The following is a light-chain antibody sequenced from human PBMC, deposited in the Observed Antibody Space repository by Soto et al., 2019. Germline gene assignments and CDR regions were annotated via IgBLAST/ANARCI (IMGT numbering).Light chain of an antibody. CDR2: DVN. CDR1: SSDIGAYNF. Sequence: QSVLTQPASVSGSPGQSITISCTETSSDIGAYNFVSWYQQHPGKAPKLMLYDVNIRPSGVSNLFSGSKSGNTASLTISGLQAEDEADYYCTSWTTSTTMIFGGGTKLTVL. V-gene: IGLV2-14*03. CDR3: TSWTTSTTMI. J-gene: IGLJ2*01.